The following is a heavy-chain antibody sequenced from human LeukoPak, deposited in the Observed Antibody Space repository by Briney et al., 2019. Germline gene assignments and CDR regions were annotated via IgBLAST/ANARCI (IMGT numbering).Heavy chain of an antibody. D-gene: IGHD2-15*01. CDR1: GGTFSSYA. CDR3: AREPYCSGGSCYSRWWFDP. CDR2: IIPIFGTA. V-gene: IGHV1-69*05. Sequence: SVKVSCKASGGTFSSYAISWVRQAPGQGLEWMGGIIPIFGTANYAQKFQGRVTITTDESTSTAYMGLSSLRSEDTAVYYCAREPYCSGGSCYSRWWFDPWGQGTLVTVSS. J-gene: IGHJ5*02.